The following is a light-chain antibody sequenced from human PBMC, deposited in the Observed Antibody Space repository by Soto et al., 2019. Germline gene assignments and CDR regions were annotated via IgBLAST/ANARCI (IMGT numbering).Light chain of an antibody. CDR1: QDINTY. Sequence: DIQLTQSPSFQSASVGDRVTITCRASQDINTYLAWYQQKPGKAPKLLIFAASTLQNGVPSRFSGSGSGTECTVTITSLQPEDFATYYCQQRKSYPITFGQGTRLEIK. CDR3: QQRKSYPIT. V-gene: IGKV1-9*01. CDR2: AAS. J-gene: IGKJ5*01.